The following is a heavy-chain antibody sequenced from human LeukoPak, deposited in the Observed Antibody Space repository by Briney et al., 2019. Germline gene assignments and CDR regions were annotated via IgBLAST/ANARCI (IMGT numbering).Heavy chain of an antibody. J-gene: IGHJ4*02. Sequence: ASVKVSCKASGYTFTRYLMHWVRQAPGQGLEWMGIINPSGGSTNYPQKFQGRVTMTRDTSTSTVYMELSSLRSEDTAVYFCARRVGVIGATWPFDYWGQGTLVTVSS. CDR1: GYTFTRYL. CDR3: ARRVGVIGATWPFDY. D-gene: IGHD3-3*01. CDR2: INPSGGST. V-gene: IGHV1-46*01.